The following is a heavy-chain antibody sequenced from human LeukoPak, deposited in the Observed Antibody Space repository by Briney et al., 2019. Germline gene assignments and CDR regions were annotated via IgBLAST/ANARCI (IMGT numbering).Heavy chain of an antibody. J-gene: IGHJ5*02. Sequence: HXGSTYYNPSLKSRVTISVDRSKNQFSLKLSSVTAADTAVYYCARKRYYCGGDCYSTWFDPWGQGTLVTVSS. CDR3: ARKRYYCGGDCYSTWFDP. V-gene: IGHV4-30-2*01. CDR2: HXGST. D-gene: IGHD2-21*02.